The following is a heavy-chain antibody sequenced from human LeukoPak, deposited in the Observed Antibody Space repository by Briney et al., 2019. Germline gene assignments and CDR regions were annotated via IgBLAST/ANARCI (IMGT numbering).Heavy chain of an antibody. D-gene: IGHD5-18*01. CDR1: GYTFTSYG. CDR3: ACSTRIQLWFSY. J-gene: IGHJ4*02. V-gene: IGHV1-18*01. CDR2: ISAYNGNT. Sequence: GASVKVSCKASGYTFTSYGISWVRQAPGQGLEWMGWISAYNGNTNYAQKLQGRVTMTTDTSTSTAYMELRSLRSARPAVYYRACSTRIQLWFSYWGQGTLVTVSS.